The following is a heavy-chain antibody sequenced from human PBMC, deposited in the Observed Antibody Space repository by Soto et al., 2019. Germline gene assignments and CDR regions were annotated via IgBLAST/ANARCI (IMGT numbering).Heavy chain of an antibody. CDR1: GFKISGSS. Sequence: TGGSLSLSCAAFGFKISGSSRNWVRQAPGRGLEWVAYISDSGSNTLYADSVKGRFTVSRDTAKNSLYLQMSGLRDEDRAVYYCARYFYDSSGYDGMDVWGQGTTVTSP. V-gene: IGHV3-48*02. D-gene: IGHD3-22*01. CDR3: ARYFYDSSGYDGMDV. CDR2: ISDSGSNT. J-gene: IGHJ6*02.